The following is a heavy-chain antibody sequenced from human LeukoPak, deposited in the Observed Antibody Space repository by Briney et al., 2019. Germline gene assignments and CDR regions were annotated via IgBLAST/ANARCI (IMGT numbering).Heavy chain of an antibody. CDR1: GFTFSSYG. CDR2: IRYDGSNK. D-gene: IGHD4-17*01. V-gene: IGHV3-30*02. CDR3: ARDYGDY. J-gene: IGHJ4*02. Sequence: PGGSLRLPCAASGFTFSSYGMHWVRQAPGKGLEWVAFIRYDGSNKYYADSVKGRFTISRDNSKNTLYLQMNSLRTEDTAVYYCARDYGDYWGQGTLVTVSS.